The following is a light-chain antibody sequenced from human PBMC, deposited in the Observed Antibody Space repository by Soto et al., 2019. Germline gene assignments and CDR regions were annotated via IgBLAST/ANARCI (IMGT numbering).Light chain of an antibody. CDR3: AGWDESLGGGF. V-gene: IGLV1-47*02. CDR2: SSD. CDR1: SSNIGANS. Sequence: QSVLTQPPSASGTPGQRVTISCSGSSSNIGANSVSWYQQLPGAAPKLLIYSSDKRPSGVPDRFSGSKSGTSGSLAISGLRSGDGGDYYCAGWDESLGGGFFGGGTKPPVL. J-gene: IGLJ2*01.